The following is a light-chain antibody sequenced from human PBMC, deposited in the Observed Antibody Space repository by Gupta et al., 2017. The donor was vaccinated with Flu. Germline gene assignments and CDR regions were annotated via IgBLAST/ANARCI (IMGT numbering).Light chain of an antibody. CDR1: QYIAHF. Sequence: PPSLFASVGDRLTIPCRASQYIAHFLNWYPQKPGKAPRLLIYVASSRTTGVPSRFSGSGSGTDFTLTISRLQPEDFATYYCQQTDSAPWTFGPGTTVEIK. CDR3: QQTDSAPWT. J-gene: IGKJ1*01. V-gene: IGKV1-39*01. CDR2: VAS.